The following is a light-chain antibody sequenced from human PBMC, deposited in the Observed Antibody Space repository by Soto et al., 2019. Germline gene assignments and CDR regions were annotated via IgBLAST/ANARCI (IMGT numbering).Light chain of an antibody. CDR2: DAS. CDR1: QSISSW. V-gene: IGKV1-5*01. Sequence: DIQMTQSPSTLSASVGDRVTITCRASQSISSWLAWYQQKPWKAPKLLIYDASSLESGVPSRFSGSGSGTEFTLTISSLQPDDFATYYCQQYNSYPYTFGQGPKLEIK. J-gene: IGKJ2*01. CDR3: QQYNSYPYT.